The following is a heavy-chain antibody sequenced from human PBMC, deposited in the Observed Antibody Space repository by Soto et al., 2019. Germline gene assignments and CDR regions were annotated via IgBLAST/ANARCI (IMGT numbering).Heavy chain of an antibody. CDR2: IFYSGST. J-gene: IGHJ4*01. Sequence: ASETLSLTCAVSGGSLSSSNWWSWVRQPPGKALEWLGEIFYSGSTKYNPSLNSRVTISADQSKNHFSLRLSSVTAADTAVYYCVHHGGDPYHHDFWGQGILVTVSS. V-gene: IGHV4-4*02. CDR3: VHHGGDPYHHDF. CDR1: GGSLSSSNW. D-gene: IGHD4-17*01.